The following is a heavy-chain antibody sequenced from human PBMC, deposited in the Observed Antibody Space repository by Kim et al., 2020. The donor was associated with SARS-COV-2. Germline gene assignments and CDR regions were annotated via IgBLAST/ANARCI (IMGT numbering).Heavy chain of an antibody. CDR1: GFTFSSYA. CDR2: ISGGGGDI. J-gene: IGHJ4*02. D-gene: IGHD3-16*01. Sequence: GGSLRLSCAASGFTFSSYAMSWVRQAPGKGLEWVSSISGGGGDIYYADSVKGRFTISRDNSKNTLYLQMNSLRAEDTAVYYCAKGSDYETRVFDYWGQGTQVTPSS. CDR3: AKGSDYETRVFDY. V-gene: IGHV3-23*01.